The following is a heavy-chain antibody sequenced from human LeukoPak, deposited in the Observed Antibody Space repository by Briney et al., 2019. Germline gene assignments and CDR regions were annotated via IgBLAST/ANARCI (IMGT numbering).Heavy chain of an antibody. CDR1: NASISSLY. D-gene: IGHD3-3*01. CDR3: ARARWLLYRSGPTDS. Sequence: PSETLSLTCTVSNASISSLYWNWIRQSPGKGLEWIGYIFYSGSTNYNPSLESRVTISVDTSKNQFSLKLSSVTAADTAVYYCARARWLLYRSGPTDSWGQGTLVTVSS. J-gene: IGHJ4*02. V-gene: IGHV4-59*11. CDR2: IFYSGST.